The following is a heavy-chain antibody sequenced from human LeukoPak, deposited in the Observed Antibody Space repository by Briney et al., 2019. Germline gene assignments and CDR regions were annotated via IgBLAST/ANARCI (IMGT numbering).Heavy chain of an antibody. CDR2: IIPIFGTA. D-gene: IGHD3-10*01. Sequence: SVKVSCKASGGTFSNYAISWVRQAPGQGLEWMGGIIPIFGTANYAQKFRGRVTITADESTSTAYMELSSLRSEDTAVYYCARDEADPGSGSYYNPYYFDYWGQGTLVTVSS. CDR1: GGTFSNYA. J-gene: IGHJ4*02. CDR3: ARDEADPGSGSYYNPYYFDY. V-gene: IGHV1-69*13.